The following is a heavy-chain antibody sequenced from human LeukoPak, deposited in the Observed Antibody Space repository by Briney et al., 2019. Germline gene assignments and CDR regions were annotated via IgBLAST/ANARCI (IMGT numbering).Heavy chain of an antibody. D-gene: IGHD6-19*01. V-gene: IGHV4-59*08. CDR3: ARQSGWADAFDI. CDR2: IYYSGST. CDR1: GGSITSYY. Sequence: PSETLSLTCTVSGGSITSYYWSWIRQPPGKGLEWIGYIYYSGSTNYNPSLKSRLTISVDTSKTQFSLRLSSVTAADTAVYYCARQSGWADAFDIWGQGTMVTVSS. J-gene: IGHJ3*02.